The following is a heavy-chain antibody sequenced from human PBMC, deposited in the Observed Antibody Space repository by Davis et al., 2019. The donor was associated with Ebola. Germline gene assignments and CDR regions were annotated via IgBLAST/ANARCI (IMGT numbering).Heavy chain of an antibody. Sequence: GESLKISCAASGFTFSTYTMTWVRQAPGKGLEWVSAISGSGGSTYYADSVKGRFTISRDNSKNTLYLQMNSLRAEDTAVYYCAKGRTSSSWGQGTLVTVSS. CDR2: ISGSGGST. V-gene: IGHV3-23*01. CDR3: AKGRTSSS. CDR1: GFTFSTYT. D-gene: IGHD6-13*01. J-gene: IGHJ4*02.